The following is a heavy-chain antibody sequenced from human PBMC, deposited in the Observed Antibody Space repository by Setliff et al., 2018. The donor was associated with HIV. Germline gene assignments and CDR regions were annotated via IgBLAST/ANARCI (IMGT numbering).Heavy chain of an antibody. CDR3: AKHSEGQWYRDCYYMDV. CDR2: ISGSGGST. D-gene: IGHD1-26*01. V-gene: IGHV3-23*01. CDR1: GFTFSSYA. J-gene: IGHJ6*03. Sequence: PGGSLRLSCAASGFTFSSYAMSWVRQAPGKGLEWVSAISGSGGSTYYADSVRGRFTISRDNSKNTLYLQMNSLRAEDTAVYYCAKHSEGQWYRDCYYMDVWGKGTTVTVSS.